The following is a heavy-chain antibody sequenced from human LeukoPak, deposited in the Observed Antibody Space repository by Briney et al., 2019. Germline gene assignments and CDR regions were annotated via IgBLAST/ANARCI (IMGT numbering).Heavy chain of an antibody. D-gene: IGHD3-3*01. J-gene: IGHJ4*02. V-gene: IGHV3-49*03. Sequence: GGSLRLSCTASGFTFGDYAMSWFRQAPGKGLDWVGFIRSKAYGGTTEYAASVKGRFTISRDDSKSIAYLQMNSLKTEDTAVYYCTRSGVYYDFWSGYYYFDYWGQGTLVTVSS. CDR2: IRSKAYGGTT. CDR3: TRSGVYYDFWSGYYYFDY. CDR1: GFTFGDYA.